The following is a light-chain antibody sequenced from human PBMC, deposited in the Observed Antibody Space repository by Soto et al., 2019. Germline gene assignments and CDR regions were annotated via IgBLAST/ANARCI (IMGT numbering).Light chain of an antibody. V-gene: IGKV1-9*01. Sequence: QLTQSPSSLSASVGDRVTITCRASQDISRYLAWYQQKAGKAPKLLIYGTSTLQSGVPSRFSAFGSGTEFTLTISSLQPEDFATYHCQQLQMTPFTFGPGTTGDV. CDR1: QDISRY. CDR3: QQLQMTPFT. J-gene: IGKJ3*01. CDR2: GTS.